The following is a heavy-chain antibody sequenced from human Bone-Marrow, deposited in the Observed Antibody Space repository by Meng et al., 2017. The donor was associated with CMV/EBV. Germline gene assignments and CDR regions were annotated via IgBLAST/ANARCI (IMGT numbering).Heavy chain of an antibody. V-gene: IGHV4-34*01. CDR1: GFTFSSYS. CDR3: ARDNLCGGDCLGDNWFDP. D-gene: IGHD2-21*01. CDR2: IYHSGST. J-gene: IGHJ5*02. Sequence: ESLKISCAASGFTFSSYSMNWVRQAPGKGLEWIGEIYHSGSTNYNPSLKSRVTISVDTSKNQFSLKLSSVTAADTAVYYCARDNLCGGDCLGDNWFDPWGQGTLVTVSS.